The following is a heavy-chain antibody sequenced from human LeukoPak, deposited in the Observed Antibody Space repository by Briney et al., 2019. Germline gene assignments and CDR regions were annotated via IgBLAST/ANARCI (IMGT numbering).Heavy chain of an antibody. CDR1: GGSISSYY. CDR2: IYYSGST. D-gene: IGHD6-19*01. CDR3: ARGREQFHAFDI. Sequence: KPSETLSLTCTVSGGSISSYYWSWIRQPPGKGLEWIGYIYYSGSTNYNPSLKSRVTISVDTSKNQCSLKLSSVTAADTAVYYCARGREQFHAFDIWGQGTMVTVSS. V-gene: IGHV4-59*01. J-gene: IGHJ3*02.